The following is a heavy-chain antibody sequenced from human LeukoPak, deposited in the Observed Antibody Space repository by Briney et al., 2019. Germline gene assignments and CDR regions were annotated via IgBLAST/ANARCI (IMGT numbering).Heavy chain of an antibody. CDR1: GFTFSSYG. Sequence: GGSLRLSCAASGFTFSSYGMHWVRQAPGKGLEWVAFIRYDGSNKYYADSVKGRFTISRDNSKNTLYLQMNSLRAEDTAVYYCASSVLLWFGEPSGFDPWGQGTLVTVSS. V-gene: IGHV3-30*02. CDR2: IRYDGSNK. D-gene: IGHD3-10*01. J-gene: IGHJ5*02. CDR3: ASSVLLWFGEPSGFDP.